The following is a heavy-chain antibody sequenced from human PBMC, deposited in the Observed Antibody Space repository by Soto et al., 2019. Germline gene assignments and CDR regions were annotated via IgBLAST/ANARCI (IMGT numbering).Heavy chain of an antibody. D-gene: IGHD1-1*01. CDR3: ARRPVPLYYYGMDV. Sequence: SETLSLTCTVSGGSISPYYWNWIRQPPGKGLEWIGYIYYTESTNYSPSLKSRVTMSVDTSKNQFSLKLKSVTAADTAVYYCARRPVPLYYYGMDVWGQGTTVTVSS. CDR2: IYYTEST. CDR1: GGSISPYY. V-gene: IGHV4-59*01. J-gene: IGHJ6*02.